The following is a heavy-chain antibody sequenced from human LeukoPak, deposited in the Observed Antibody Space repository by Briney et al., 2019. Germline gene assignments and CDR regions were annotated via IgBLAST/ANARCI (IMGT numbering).Heavy chain of an antibody. CDR1: GFTFSSYG. CDR2: IRYDGSNK. V-gene: IGHV3-30*02. J-gene: IGHJ6*03. CDR3: AKDFYGELLYYYYMDV. Sequence: PGGSLRLSCAASGFTFSSYGMHWVRQAPGKGLEWVAFIRYDGSNKYYADSVKGRFTISRDNSKNTLYLQMNSLRAEDTAVYYCAKDFYGELLYYYYMDVWGKGTTATVSS. D-gene: IGHD2/OR15-2a*01.